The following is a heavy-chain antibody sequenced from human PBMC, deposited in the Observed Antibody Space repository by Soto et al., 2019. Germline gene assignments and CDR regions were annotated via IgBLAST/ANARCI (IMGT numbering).Heavy chain of an antibody. D-gene: IGHD6-19*01. CDR2: IYHSGST. Sequence: QLQLQESGSGLVKPSQTLSLTCAVSGGSISSGGYSWSWIRQPPGKGLEWIGYIYHSGSTYYNPSLKSRVTISVDRSKNQFSLKLNAVTAADTAVYYCAGAGGLGAVAVDCWGQGTLVTVSS. V-gene: IGHV4-30-2*01. CDR3: AGAGGLGAVAVDC. CDR1: GGSISSGGYS. J-gene: IGHJ4*02.